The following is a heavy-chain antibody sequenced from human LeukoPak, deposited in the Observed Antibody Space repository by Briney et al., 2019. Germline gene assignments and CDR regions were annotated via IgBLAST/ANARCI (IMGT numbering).Heavy chain of an antibody. CDR1: GFSVSSFG. Sequence: GGSLRLSCAVSGFSVSSFGMSGVRQAPGKGLEWISAISVNGETTWYADSVRGRFIISRDNSKNTLYLQLSSLRAEDTAVYYCAQGFSSGWYPYWGQGSLVSVSS. D-gene: IGHD6-19*01. CDR3: AQGFSSGWYPY. J-gene: IGHJ4*02. CDR2: ISVNGETT. V-gene: IGHV3-23*01.